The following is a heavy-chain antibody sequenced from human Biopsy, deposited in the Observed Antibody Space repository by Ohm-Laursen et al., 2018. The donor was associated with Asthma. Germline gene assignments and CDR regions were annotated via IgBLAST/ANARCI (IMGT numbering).Heavy chain of an antibody. CDR2: IMTVFGTT. CDR1: GGTFSNFA. CDR3: ARCQVGYSSGWSLLLKKIYYSGMDV. J-gene: IGHJ6*02. D-gene: IGHD6-19*01. V-gene: IGHV1-69*13. Sequence: ASVKVSCKAPGGTFSNFAISWVRQAPGQGLEWLGGIMTVFGTTNYAHKFQGRVTITVDESTSTAYMEVTSLRSEDTAIYYCARCQVGYSSGWSLLLKKIYYSGMDVWGQGTAVTVSS.